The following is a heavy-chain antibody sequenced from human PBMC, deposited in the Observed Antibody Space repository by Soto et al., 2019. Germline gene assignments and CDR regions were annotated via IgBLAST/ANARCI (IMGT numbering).Heavy chain of an antibody. J-gene: IGHJ4*02. CDR3: AREVQVHAPAFVY. V-gene: IGHV1-69*19. CDR2: ISTMFGAA. Sequence: QVQLVQSGAEMKKPGSSVKVSCQSSGGTFNTYAMNWVRQAPGQGPEWMGDISTMFGAANYAPKFQGRVTIPADESTGTSYMQLRSLTSEVTALYFCAREVQVHAPAFVYWGQGTLVTVSS. CDR1: GGTFNTYA. D-gene: IGHD3-10*01.